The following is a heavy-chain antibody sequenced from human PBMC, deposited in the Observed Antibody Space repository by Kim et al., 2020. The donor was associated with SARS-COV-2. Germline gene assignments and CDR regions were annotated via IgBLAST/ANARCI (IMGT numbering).Heavy chain of an antibody. D-gene: IGHD3-16*01. V-gene: IGHV3-23*05. J-gene: IGHJ3*02. Sequence: GGSLRLSCAASGFTLSTYAMSWIRQAPGQGLEWVSTIHNTDGRTWYADSVKGRFTISRDNSKNTLDLQMNSLRAEDTAVYFCANRLGGWGAFDIWGQGTKVTVSS. CDR1: GFTLSTYA. CDR3: ANRLGGWGAFDI. CDR2: IHNTDGRT.